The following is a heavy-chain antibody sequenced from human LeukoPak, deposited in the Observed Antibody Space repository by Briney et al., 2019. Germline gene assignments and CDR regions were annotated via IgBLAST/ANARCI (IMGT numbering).Heavy chain of an antibody. D-gene: IGHD5-18*01. CDR3: AKASRGYSYRFDL. Sequence: GGSLRLSCAASGFTFNIYVMSWVRQAPGKGLEWVSAIIGSGGSTYYADSVKGRFTISRDNSKNTLYLQMNGLRAEDTAIYYCAKASRGYSYRFDLWGQGSLVTVSS. J-gene: IGHJ4*02. CDR1: GFTFNIYV. V-gene: IGHV3-23*01. CDR2: IIGSGGST.